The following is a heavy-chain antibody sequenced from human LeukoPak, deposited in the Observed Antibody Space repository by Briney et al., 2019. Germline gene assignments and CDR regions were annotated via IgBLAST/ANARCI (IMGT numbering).Heavy chain of an antibody. D-gene: IGHD4-23*01. Sequence: SETLSLTCTVSGAFISSYFWSWIRQPPGKRLEWIGYIHYSGNTNYNPSLKSRVTMSFDTSKNQFSLKLSSVTAADVAVYFCARHPGGNSAHRFDYWGQGTLVTVSS. CDR1: GAFISSYF. J-gene: IGHJ4*02. CDR2: IHYSGNT. CDR3: ARHPGGNSAHRFDY. V-gene: IGHV4-59*08.